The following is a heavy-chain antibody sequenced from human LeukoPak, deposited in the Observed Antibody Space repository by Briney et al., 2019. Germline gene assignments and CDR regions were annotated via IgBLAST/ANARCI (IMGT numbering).Heavy chain of an antibody. CDR1: GYSFTSYW. CDR3: ARQDYDSSGYYYAFDI. CDR2: IYPGDSDT. Sequence: GESLKISCKGSGYSFTSYWIGWVRQMPGKGLEWMGIIYPGDSDTRYSPSFQGQVTISADKSISTAYLQWSSLKASDTAMHYCARQDYDSSGYYYAFDIRGQGTMVTVSS. J-gene: IGHJ3*02. D-gene: IGHD3-22*01. V-gene: IGHV5-51*01.